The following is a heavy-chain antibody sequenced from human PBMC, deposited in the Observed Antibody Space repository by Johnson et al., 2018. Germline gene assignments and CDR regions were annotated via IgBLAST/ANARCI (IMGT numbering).Heavy chain of an antibody. CDR3: TKPEYDSSDLDY. Sequence: VQLVDTGGGLVQPGGSLKLSCVASGFTFSGSDMHWVRQASGKGLEWVGRVRSKPNSYATAYDASVKGRFTISRDDSKNTAYLQMNSLKTEDTAVYYCTKPEYDSSDLDYWGQGALVTVSS. J-gene: IGHJ4*02. V-gene: IGHV3-73*02. CDR1: GFTFSGSD. D-gene: IGHD3-22*01. CDR2: VRSKPNSYAT.